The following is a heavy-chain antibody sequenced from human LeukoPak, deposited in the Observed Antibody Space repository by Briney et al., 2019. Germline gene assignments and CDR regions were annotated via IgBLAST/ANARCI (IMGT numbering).Heavy chain of an antibody. V-gene: IGHV4-39*02. CDR3: ARDQRGDYADY. CDR1: GGSISSSSYY. CDR2: IYYSGST. Sequence: SETLSLTCTVSGGSISSSSYYWGWIRQPPGKGLEWIGSIYYSGSTYYNPSLKSRVTISVDTSKNQFSLKLSSVTAADTAVYYCARDQRGDYADYWGQGTLVTVSS. J-gene: IGHJ4*02. D-gene: IGHD4-17*01.